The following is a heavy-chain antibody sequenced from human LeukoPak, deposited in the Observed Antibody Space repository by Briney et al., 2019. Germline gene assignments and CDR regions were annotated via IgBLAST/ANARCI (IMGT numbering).Heavy chain of an antibody. CDR1: GGSLSSYF. CDR2: IYYSGST. Sequence: SETLSLTCTVSGGSLSSYFWSWVRQPPGKGLQWIGYIYYSGSTIYNPSLKRRGTISVETSKKQSSLKLSSVTAADTAVYYCARAPYCGGDCYEAFDIWGQGTMVTVSS. D-gene: IGHD2-21*02. CDR3: ARAPYCGGDCYEAFDI. V-gene: IGHV4-59*08. J-gene: IGHJ3*02.